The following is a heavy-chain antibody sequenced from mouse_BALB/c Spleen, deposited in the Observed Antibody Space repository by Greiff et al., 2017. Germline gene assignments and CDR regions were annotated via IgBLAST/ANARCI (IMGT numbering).Heavy chain of an antibody. J-gene: IGHJ3*01. CDR1: GFSLTSYG. D-gene: IGHD1-1*01. CDR3: ARNGGITTQFAY. V-gene: IGHV2-2*02. CDR2: IWSGGST. Sequence: VKVVESGPGLVQPSQSLSITCTVSGFSLTSYGVHWVRQSPGKGLEWLGVIWSGGSTDYNAAFISRLSISKDNSKSQVFFKMNSLQANDTAIYYCARNGGITTQFAYWGQGTLVTVSA.